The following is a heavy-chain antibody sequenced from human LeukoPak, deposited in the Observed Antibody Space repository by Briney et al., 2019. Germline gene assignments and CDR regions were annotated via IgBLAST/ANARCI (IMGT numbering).Heavy chain of an antibody. CDR3: AREYFSANYFFYYMDV. V-gene: IGHV4-59*01. CDR2: IDHSGST. Sequence: SETLSSPCLAPVGPLAGYSGAGFPNPPGKGRGWFAYIDHSGSTNYSPSLQSRVTISIDTSKNQFSLKLNSVTAADTAVYYCAREYFSANYFFYYMDVWGTGTTVTVSS. J-gene: IGHJ6*03. D-gene: IGHD3-3*01. CDR1: VGPLAGYS.